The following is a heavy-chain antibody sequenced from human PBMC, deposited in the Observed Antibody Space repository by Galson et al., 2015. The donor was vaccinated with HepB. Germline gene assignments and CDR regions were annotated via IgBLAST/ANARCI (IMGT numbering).Heavy chain of an antibody. D-gene: IGHD3-22*01. J-gene: IGHJ4*02. Sequence: SLRLSCAASGFTFSDYSMNWVRQAPGKGLEWVSFISGGSGVTYYADSVQGRFTISRDNAENSVYLQLNSLRAEDTAVYYCARDYGSGFYAYDYWAREPWSPSPQ. CDR1: GFTFSDYS. CDR2: ISGGSGVT. CDR3: ARDYGSGFYAYDY. V-gene: IGHV3-48*04.